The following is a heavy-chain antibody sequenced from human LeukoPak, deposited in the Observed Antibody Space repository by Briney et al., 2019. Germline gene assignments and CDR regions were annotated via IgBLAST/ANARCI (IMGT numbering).Heavy chain of an antibody. D-gene: IGHD6-6*01. CDR1: GYSFTSYW. Sequence: GESLQISCKGSGYSFTSYWIGWVRQMPGKGLEWMGIIYPGDSDTRYSPSFQGQVTISADKSISTAYLQWSSLKASDIAMYYCARGLAARRLEYYFDYWGQGTLVTVSS. CDR2: IYPGDSDT. J-gene: IGHJ4*02. V-gene: IGHV5-51*01. CDR3: ARGLAARRLEYYFDY.